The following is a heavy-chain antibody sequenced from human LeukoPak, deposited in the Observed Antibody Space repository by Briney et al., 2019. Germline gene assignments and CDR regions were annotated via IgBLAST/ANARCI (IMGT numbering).Heavy chain of an antibody. Sequence: GRSLRLSCAASGFTFDDYAMHWVRQAPGKGLEWVSGISWNSGSIGYADSVKGRFTISRDNAKNSLYLQMNSLRAEDTAVYYCAKYKYYDFWSGCFLVDWGQGTLVTVSS. CDR3: AKYKYYDFWSGCFLVD. J-gene: IGHJ4*02. D-gene: IGHD3-3*01. CDR2: ISWNSGSI. CDR1: GFTFDDYA. V-gene: IGHV3-9*01.